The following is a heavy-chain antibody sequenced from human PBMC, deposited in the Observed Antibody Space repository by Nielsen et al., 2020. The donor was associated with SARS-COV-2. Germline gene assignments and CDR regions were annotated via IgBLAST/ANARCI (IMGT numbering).Heavy chain of an antibody. D-gene: IGHD3-3*02. CDR2: IGSTITYT. CDR3: ARDDGSSFGEGYMDV. Sequence: GGSLRLSCVASGFSFSDYYMSWIRQAPGKGLEWVSYIGSTITYTNYGDSVKGRFTISRDNAKNSLYLQMNTLRAEDTAIYYCARDDGSSFGEGYMDVWGKGTAVTVSS. CDR1: GFSFSDYY. J-gene: IGHJ6*03. V-gene: IGHV3-11*06.